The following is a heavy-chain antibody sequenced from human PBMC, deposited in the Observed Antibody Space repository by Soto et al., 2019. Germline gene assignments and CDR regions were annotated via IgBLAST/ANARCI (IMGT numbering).Heavy chain of an antibody. Sequence: SGPTLVNPTPTLPLTCTFSGFSLTTAGVGVGWIRPTTGKALEWLALIYCDDDKRYNPSLRTRLTITKDTSKNQVVVTMRNMDPVDTGTYYCAQRGSSSYAAGWFDPWGQGVMVTVSS. D-gene: IGHD6-6*01. CDR2: IYCDDDK. CDR1: GFSLTTAGVG. CDR3: AQRGSSSYAAGWFDP. V-gene: IGHV2-5*02. J-gene: IGHJ5*02.